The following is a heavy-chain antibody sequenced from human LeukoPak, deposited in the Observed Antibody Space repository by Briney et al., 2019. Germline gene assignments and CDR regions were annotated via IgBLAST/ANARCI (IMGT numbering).Heavy chain of an antibody. V-gene: IGHV3-30-3*01. J-gene: IGHJ4*02. D-gene: IGHD3-3*01. CDR3: AATQYYVFWSGRDF. CDR1: GFPFNSYP. Sequence: GSSLRLSCAASGFPFNSYPIHWVRQAPDKGLEWVTSISYDGTNIDYARSVKGRFTVSRDNSKSKVYLHLNSLTTEDTAMYYCAATQYYVFWSGRDFWGQGTLVTVTS. CDR2: ISYDGTNI.